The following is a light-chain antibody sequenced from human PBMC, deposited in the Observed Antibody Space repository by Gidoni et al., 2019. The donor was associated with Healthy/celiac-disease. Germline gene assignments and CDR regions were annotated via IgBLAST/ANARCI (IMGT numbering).Light chain of an antibody. CDR3: QQYNNWPPYT. J-gene: IGKJ2*01. Sequence: EIVMTQSQATLSVSPGERATLSCRASQSVSSNLAWYQQNPGQAPRLLIYGASTRATGIPARFSGSGSGTEFTLTISSLQSEDFAVYYCQQYNNWPPYTFGQGTKLEIK. CDR1: QSVSSN. V-gene: IGKV3-15*01. CDR2: GAS.